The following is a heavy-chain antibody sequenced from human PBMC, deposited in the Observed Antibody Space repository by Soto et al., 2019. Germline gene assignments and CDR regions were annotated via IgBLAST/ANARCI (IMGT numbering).Heavy chain of an antibody. CDR1: GFTFGDYA. CDR2: IRSKAYGGTT. D-gene: IGHD1-26*01. CDR3: TRAFGSYYSASDY. V-gene: IGHV3-49*03. Sequence: LILSCTASGFTFGDYAMSWFRQAPGKGLEWVGFIRSKAYGGTTEYAASVKGRFTISRDDSKSIAYLQMNSLKTEDTAVYYCTRAFGSYYSASDYWGQGTLVTVSS. J-gene: IGHJ4*02.